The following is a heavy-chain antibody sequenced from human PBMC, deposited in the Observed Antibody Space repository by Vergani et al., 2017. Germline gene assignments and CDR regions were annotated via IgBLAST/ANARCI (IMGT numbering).Heavy chain of an antibody. CDR2: INPNSGGT. D-gene: IGHD6-19*01. V-gene: IGHV1-2*02. Sequence: QVQLVQSGAEVKKPGASVKVSCKASGYTFTGYYMHWVRQAPGQGLEWMGWINPNSGGTNYAQKFQGRVTMTRDTSISTAYMELSRLRSDATAVYYWAILGGQWLVSGGPYYGMDVWGQGTTVTVSS. CDR1: GYTFTGYY. CDR3: AILGGQWLVSGGPYYGMDV. J-gene: IGHJ6*02.